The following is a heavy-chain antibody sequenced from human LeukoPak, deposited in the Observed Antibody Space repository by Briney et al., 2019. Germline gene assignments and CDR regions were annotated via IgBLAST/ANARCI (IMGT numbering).Heavy chain of an antibody. CDR2: IYYSGST. Sequence: SQTLSLTCTVSGGSISSGGYYWSWIRQHPGKGLEWIGYIYYSGSTYYNPSLKSRVTISVDTSKNQFSLKLSSVTAADTAVYYCARLCSGGSCYHGYYYYGMDVWGQGTTVTVSS. D-gene: IGHD2-15*01. J-gene: IGHJ6*02. CDR3: ARLCSGGSCYHGYYYYGMDV. V-gene: IGHV4-31*03. CDR1: GGSISSGGYY.